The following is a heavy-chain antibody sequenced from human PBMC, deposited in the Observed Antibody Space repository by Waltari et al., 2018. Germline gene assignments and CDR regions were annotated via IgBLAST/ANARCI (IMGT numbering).Heavy chain of an antibody. J-gene: IGHJ6*02. CDR3: AREYAVVPAAIGGFYYYYYGMDV. V-gene: IGHV3-33*01. D-gene: IGHD2-2*01. CDR2: IWYDGRNK. Sequence: QVQLVESGGGVVQPGRSLRLSCAASGFTFSSYGMHWVRQAPGKGLEWVAVIWYDGRNKYFADSGKGRVTIARDNSKNTLYLQMNSLRAEDTAVYYCAREYAVVPAAIGGFYYYYYGMDVWGQGTTVTVSS. CDR1: GFTFSSYG.